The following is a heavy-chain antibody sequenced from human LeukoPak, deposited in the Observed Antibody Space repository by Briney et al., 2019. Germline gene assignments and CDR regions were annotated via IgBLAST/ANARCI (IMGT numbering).Heavy chain of an antibody. CDR2: INPNSGGT. D-gene: IGHD2-15*01. CDR1: GGTFSSYA. V-gene: IGHV1-2*02. J-gene: IGHJ4*02. CDR3: ARVGCSGGSCYLNY. Sequence: GASVKVSCKASGGTFSSYAISWVRQAPGQGLEWMGWINPNSGGTNYAQKFQGRVTMTRDTSISTAYMELSRLRSDDTAVYYCARVGCSGGSCYLNYWGQGTLVTVSS.